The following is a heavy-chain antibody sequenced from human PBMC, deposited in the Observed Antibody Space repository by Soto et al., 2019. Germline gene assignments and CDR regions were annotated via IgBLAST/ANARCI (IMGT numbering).Heavy chain of an antibody. J-gene: IGHJ4*02. V-gene: IGHV3-64D*06. CDR1: GFTFSSYA. Sequence: GGALRLSCSASGFTFSSYAMHWVRQAPGKGLEYVSAISSNGGSTYYADSVKGRFTISRDNSKNTLYLQMSSLRAEDTAVYYCVKPGSYSYYLDFRGRRSLDIGSS. CDR3: VKPGSYSYYLDF. CDR2: ISSNGGST. D-gene: IGHD1-26*01.